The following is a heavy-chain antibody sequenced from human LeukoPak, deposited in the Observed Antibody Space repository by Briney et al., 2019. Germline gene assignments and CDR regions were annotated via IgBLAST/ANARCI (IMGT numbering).Heavy chain of an antibody. CDR3: ARAVLVRGVVIDY. D-gene: IGHD3-10*01. J-gene: IGHJ4*02. CDR2: ISSSSSSI. V-gene: IGHV3-48*02. Sequence: GGSLRLSCAASGFTFSDYSMNWVRQAPGKGLGWLSYISSSSSSIYYADSVKGRFTISRDNAKNSLYLQMNSLRDEDTAVYYCARAVLVRGVVIDYWGQGTLVTVSS. CDR1: GFTFSDYS.